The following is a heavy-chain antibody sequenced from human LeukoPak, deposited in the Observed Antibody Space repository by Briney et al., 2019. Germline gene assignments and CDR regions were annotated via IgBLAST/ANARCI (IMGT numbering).Heavy chain of an antibody. CDR1: GYTFTFYY. CDR3: ARIGIAAAGTLSDY. Sequence: ASVTVSFTSSGYTFTFYYMHWVRQAPGQGREWKGWINPNSGGTNYAQKFQGRVTMTRDTSNSTAYMELSRLRSDDTAVYYCARIGIAAAGTLSDYWGQGTLVTVSS. CDR2: INPNSGGT. J-gene: IGHJ4*02. D-gene: IGHD6-13*01. V-gene: IGHV1-2*02.